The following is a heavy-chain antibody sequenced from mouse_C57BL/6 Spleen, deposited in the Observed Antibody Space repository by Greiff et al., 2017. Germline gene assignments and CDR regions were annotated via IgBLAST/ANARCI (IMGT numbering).Heavy chain of an antibody. CDR1: GYTFTSYW. D-gene: IGHD1-1*01. Sequence: QVQLQQPGTELVKPGASVKLSCKASGYTFTSYWMRWVKQRPGQGLEWIGIINPSNGGTNYNEQFKSKATLTVDKSSSTAYMQLSSLTSADSAVYYCARTITTVVYPAYWGQGTMVTVSA. CDR3: ARTITTVVYPAY. V-gene: IGHV1-53*01. J-gene: IGHJ3*01. CDR2: INPSNGGT.